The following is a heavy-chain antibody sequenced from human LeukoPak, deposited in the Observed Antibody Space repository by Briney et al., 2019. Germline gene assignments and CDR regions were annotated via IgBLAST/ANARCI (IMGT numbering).Heavy chain of an antibody. J-gene: IGHJ6*03. CDR3: ARVMMGATVTTFHYYCMDV. Sequence: GGSLRLSCAASGFTFSHYSIDWVRQAPGKGLERVASITSSSSHIYYADSVKGRFTISRDNAKNALYLQMNSLRAEDTAIYYCARVMMGATVTTFHYYCMDVWGVGTTFTVSS. D-gene: IGHD4-11*01. CDR2: ITSSSSHI. V-gene: IGHV3-21*01. CDR1: GFTFSHYS.